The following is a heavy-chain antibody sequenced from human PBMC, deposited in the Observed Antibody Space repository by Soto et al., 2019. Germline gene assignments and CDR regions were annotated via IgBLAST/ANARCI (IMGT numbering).Heavy chain of an antibody. CDR3: ARVIYPDIVATGYYYYYCMDV. D-gene: IGHD5-12*01. Sequence: ASVKVSCKASGYTFTSYGISWVRHAPGQGLEWMGWISAYNGNTNYAQKLQGRVTMTTATSTSTAYMELRSLRPDATAVYYCARVIYPDIVATGYYYYYCMDVWGKGTTVTVSS. CDR2: ISAYNGNT. V-gene: IGHV1-18*01. J-gene: IGHJ6*03. CDR1: GYTFTSYG.